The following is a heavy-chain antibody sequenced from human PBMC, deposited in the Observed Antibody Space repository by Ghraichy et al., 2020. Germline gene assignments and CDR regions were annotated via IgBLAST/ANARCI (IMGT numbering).Heavy chain of an antibody. CDR1: GFTFTSSA. V-gene: IGHV1-58*01. J-gene: IGHJ2*01. Sequence: SVKVSCKASGFTFTSSAVQWVRQARGQRLEWIGWIVVGSGNTNYAQKFQERVTITRDMSTSTAYMELSSLRSEDTAVYYCAARSRLVTTERYFDLWGRGTLVTVSS. CDR3: AARSRLVTTERYFDL. D-gene: IGHD4-17*01. CDR2: IVVGSGNT.